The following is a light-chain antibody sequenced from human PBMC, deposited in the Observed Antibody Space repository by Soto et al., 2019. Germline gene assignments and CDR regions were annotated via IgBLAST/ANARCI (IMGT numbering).Light chain of an antibody. CDR1: STDVGGYNY. CDR3: GSYAGRDTLYV. J-gene: IGLJ1*01. Sequence: SVLTQPRSVSGSPGQPDTISCTGTSTDVGGYNYVSWYQQHPGKVPKLMLYDVSKRPSGVPDRFSGSKSGNTASLTISGLQAEDEADYYFGSYAGRDTLYVFGSGTKVTVL. V-gene: IGLV2-11*01. CDR2: DVS.